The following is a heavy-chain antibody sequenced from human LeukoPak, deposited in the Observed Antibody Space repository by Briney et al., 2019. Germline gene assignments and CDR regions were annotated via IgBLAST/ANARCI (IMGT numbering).Heavy chain of an antibody. CDR2: ISGSGGTT. J-gene: IGHJ3*02. V-gene: IGHV3-23*01. CDR3: AKGVRMSAFDI. Sequence: GGSLRLSCAASGFTFSNYAMSWVRQAPGKGLEWVSVISGSGGTTYYADSVKGRFTISRDNSKNTLSLQMNSLRAEDTAVYYCAKGVRMSAFDIWGQGTMVTVSS. CDR1: GFTFSNYA.